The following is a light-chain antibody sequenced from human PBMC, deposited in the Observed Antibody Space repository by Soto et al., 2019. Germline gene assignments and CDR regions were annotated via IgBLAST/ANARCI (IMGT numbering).Light chain of an antibody. CDR1: QFLSSY. CDR3: HQRNK. V-gene: IGKV3-11*01. J-gene: IGKJ5*01. Sequence: EVVLTQSPATLSLAPGERATLSCRASQFLSSYLAWYQQKPGQPLRLLIDDTSNRATGIPARFSGSRSGTDFTLTISSLEPEDFGVYFCHQRNKFGQGTRLEIK. CDR2: DTS.